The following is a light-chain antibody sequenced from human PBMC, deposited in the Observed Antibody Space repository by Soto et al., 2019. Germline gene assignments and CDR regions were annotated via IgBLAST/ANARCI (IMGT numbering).Light chain of an antibody. Sequence: DIQMTQSPSSLSASVGDRVTIACRASQSISNYLNWYQQRPGKAPKLLIYAASSLQSGVPPRFSGSGSGTDFTLTISSLQPEDFVTYYCQQTYSTPITFGQGTRLEIK. CDR3: QQTYSTPIT. CDR1: QSISNY. J-gene: IGKJ5*01. CDR2: AAS. V-gene: IGKV1-39*01.